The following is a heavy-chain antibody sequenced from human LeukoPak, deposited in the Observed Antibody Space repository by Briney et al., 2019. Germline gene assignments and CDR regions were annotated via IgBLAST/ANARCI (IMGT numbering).Heavy chain of an antibody. V-gene: IGHV4-59*08. CDR3: ARHGNYNWNYQHFDY. CDR1: GGSISSYY. CDR2: IYYSGST. J-gene: IGHJ4*02. D-gene: IGHD1-7*01. Sequence: SETLSLTCTVSGGSISSYYWSWIRQPPGKGLEWIGYIYYSGSTNYNPSLKSRVTISVDTSKNQLSLRLSSVTAADTAVYYCARHGNYNWNYQHFDYWGQGTLVTVSS.